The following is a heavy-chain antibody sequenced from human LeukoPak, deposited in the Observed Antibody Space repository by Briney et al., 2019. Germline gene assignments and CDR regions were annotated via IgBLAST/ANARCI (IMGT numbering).Heavy chain of an antibody. D-gene: IGHD1-26*01. V-gene: IGHV4-38-2*02. J-gene: IGHJ3*02. CDR1: GYSISSGYY. CDR3: ARDRHLHSGSWYDAFDI. CDR2: IYHSGST. Sequence: PSETLSLTCTVSGYSISSGYYWGWIRQPPGKGLEWIGSIYHSGSTYYNPSLKSRVTISVDTSKNQFSLKLSSVTAADTAVYYCARDRHLHSGSWYDAFDIWGQGTMVTVSS.